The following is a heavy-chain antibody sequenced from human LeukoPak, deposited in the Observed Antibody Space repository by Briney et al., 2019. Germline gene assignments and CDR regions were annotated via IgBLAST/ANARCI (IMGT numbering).Heavy chain of an antibody. CDR1: GGSLNNYY. CDR2: VYYIGNT. V-gene: IGHV4-59*01. D-gene: IGHD2-21*02. J-gene: IGHJ6*02. Sequence: SETLSLTCTVSGGSLNNYYWTWVRQPPGKGLEWIGYVYYIGNTNYNPSLKSRVTISLDTSTNQFSLKLNSVTAADTAMYYCARMDGGDTYPPYHYYGMDVWGQGTTVTVSS. CDR3: ARMDGGDTYPPYHYYGMDV.